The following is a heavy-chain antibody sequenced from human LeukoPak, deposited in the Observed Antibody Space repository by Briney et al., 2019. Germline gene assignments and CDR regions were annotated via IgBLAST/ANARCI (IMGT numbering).Heavy chain of an antibody. V-gene: IGHV3-53*01. CDR3: ARVTGVGAFDI. CDR1: GFTVSSNY. D-gene: IGHD1-14*01. Sequence: GGSLRLSCAASGFTVSSNYMSWVRQAPGKGLEWVSFIYSGGSTYYADSVKGRFTISRDNSKNTLYLQMNSLRADDTAVYYCARVTGVGAFDIWGQGTMVTVSS. J-gene: IGHJ3*02. CDR2: IYSGGST.